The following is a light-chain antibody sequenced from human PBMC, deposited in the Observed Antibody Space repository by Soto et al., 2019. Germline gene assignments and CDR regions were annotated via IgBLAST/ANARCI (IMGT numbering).Light chain of an antibody. CDR2: DVS. CDR1: SSDVGGYDY. CDR3: SSYTSSSTLV. J-gene: IGLJ1*01. Sequence: QSALTQPASVSGSPGQSITISCTGTSSDVGGYDYVSWYQHHPGKAPKLMIYDVSNRPSGVSNRFSGSKSGNTASLTISGLQAEDEADYYSSSYTSSSTLVFGTGTKLTAL. V-gene: IGLV2-14*03.